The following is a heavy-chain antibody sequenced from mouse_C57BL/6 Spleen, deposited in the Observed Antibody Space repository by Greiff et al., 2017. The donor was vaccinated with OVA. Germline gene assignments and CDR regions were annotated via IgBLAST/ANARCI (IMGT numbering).Heavy chain of an antibody. Sequence: VKLQQPGAELVMPGASVKLSCKASGYTFTSYWMHWVKQRPGQGLEWIGEIDPSDSYTNYNQKFKGKSTLTVDKSSSTAYMQLSSLTSEDSAVYYCARGTGEGSYWGQGTTLTVSS. V-gene: IGHV1-69*01. CDR2: IDPSDSYT. CDR3: ARGTGEGSY. D-gene: IGHD3-3*01. CDR1: GYTFTSYW. J-gene: IGHJ2*01.